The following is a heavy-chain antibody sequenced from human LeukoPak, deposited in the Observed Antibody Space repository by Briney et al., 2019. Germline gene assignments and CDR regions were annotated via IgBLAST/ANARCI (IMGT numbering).Heavy chain of an antibody. CDR1: GFSLSTSGMC. CDR3: ARTSRCYYDSSGYYLDAFDI. J-gene: IGHJ3*02. Sequence: SGPTLVNPTQTLTLTCTFSGFSLSTSGMCVSWIRQPPGKALEWLARIDWDDDKYYSTSLKTRLTISKDTSKNQVVLTMTNMDPVDTATYYCARTSRCYYDSSGYYLDAFDIWGQGTMVTVSS. D-gene: IGHD3-22*01. V-gene: IGHV2-70*11. CDR2: IDWDDDK.